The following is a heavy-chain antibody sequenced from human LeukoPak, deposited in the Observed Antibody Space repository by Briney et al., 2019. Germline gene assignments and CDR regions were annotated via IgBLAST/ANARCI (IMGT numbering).Heavy chain of an antibody. Sequence: SSVKVSCKASGGTFSSYAISWVRQAPGQGLEWMGGIIPIFGTANYAQKLQGRVTITTDESTSTAYMELSSLRSEDTAVYYCARVSDTYETSNYYMDVWGKGTTVTVSS. D-gene: IGHD3-22*01. CDR3: ARVSDTYETSNYYMDV. J-gene: IGHJ6*03. CDR1: GGTFSSYA. CDR2: IIPIFGTA. V-gene: IGHV1-69*05.